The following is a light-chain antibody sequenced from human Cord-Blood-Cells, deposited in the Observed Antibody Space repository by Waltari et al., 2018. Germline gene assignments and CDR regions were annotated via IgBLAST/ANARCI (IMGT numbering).Light chain of an antibody. Sequence: QSALTQHASVSGSPGQSHTISCPGTSSDVGGYNYVSWYQQHPGKAPKLMIYDVSNRPSGVSNRFSGSKSGNTASLTISGLQAEDEADYYCSSYTSSSTLVFGTGTKVTVL. J-gene: IGLJ1*01. CDR2: DVS. CDR3: SSYTSSSTLV. CDR1: SSDVGGYNY. V-gene: IGLV2-14*01.